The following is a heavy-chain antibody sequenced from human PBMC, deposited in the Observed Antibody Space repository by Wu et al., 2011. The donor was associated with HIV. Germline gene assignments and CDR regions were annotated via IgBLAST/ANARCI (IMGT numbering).Heavy chain of an antibody. Sequence: QVQLVQSGAEVKKPGSSVKVSCKASGGTFSRYAISWVRQAPGQGLEWMGRIIAIFGTAKYAQKFQGRVTITADKSTSTAYMELSSLRSEDTAVYYCARRPSPYSSSWYYFDYWGQGTLVTVSS. D-gene: IGHD6-13*01. CDR3: ARRPSPYSSSWYYFDY. CDR1: GGTFSRYA. V-gene: IGHV1-69*06. CDR2: IIAIFGTA. J-gene: IGHJ4*02.